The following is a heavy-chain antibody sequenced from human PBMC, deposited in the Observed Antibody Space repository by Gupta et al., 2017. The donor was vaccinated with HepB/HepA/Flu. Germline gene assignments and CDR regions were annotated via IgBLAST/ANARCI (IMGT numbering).Heavy chain of an antibody. CDR1: GFRFTNYW. V-gene: IGHV5-51*01. J-gene: IGHJ3*02. Sequence: EVQLVQSGAEVKTPGESLKISCTGSGFRFTNYWIGWVRQMPGKGLEWMGIIYPGDSDTRYGPSFQGQVTISADKSISTSYLQWSSLKASDTAMYYCAGGRDAFDIWGQGTMVTGAS. CDR2: IYPGDSDT. CDR3: AGGRDAFDI. D-gene: IGHD3-10*01.